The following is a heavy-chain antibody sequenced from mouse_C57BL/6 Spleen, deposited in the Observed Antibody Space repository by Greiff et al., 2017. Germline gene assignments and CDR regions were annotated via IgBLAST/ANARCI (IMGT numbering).Heavy chain of an antibody. Sequence: EVKLQESGPGLVKPSQSLSLTCSVTGYSITSGYYWNWIRQFPGNKLEWMGYISYDGSNNYNPSLKNRISITRDTSKNQFFLKLNSVTTEDTATYYCARALGRWYFDGWGTGTTVTVAS. CDR3: ARALGRWYFDG. V-gene: IGHV3-6*01. D-gene: IGHD4-1*01. CDR1: GYSITSGYY. CDR2: ISYDGSN. J-gene: IGHJ1*03.